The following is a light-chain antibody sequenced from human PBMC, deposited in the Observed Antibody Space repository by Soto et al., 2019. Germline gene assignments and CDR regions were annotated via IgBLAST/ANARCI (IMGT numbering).Light chain of an antibody. Sequence: QSALTRPSSVSGSPGQSITISCTGTSSDVGGYNYVSWYQQHPGKAPKLMIYEVSNRPSGVSNRFSGSKSGNTASLTISGLQAEDEADYYCSSYTSSSSLDFGTGTKVTVL. CDR1: SSDVGGYNY. CDR2: EVS. CDR3: SSYTSSSSLD. V-gene: IGLV2-14*01. J-gene: IGLJ1*01.